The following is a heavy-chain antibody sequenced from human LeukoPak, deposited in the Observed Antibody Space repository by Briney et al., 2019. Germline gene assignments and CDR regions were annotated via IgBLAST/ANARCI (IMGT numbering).Heavy chain of an antibody. Sequence: PSETLSLTCTVSGGSISSYYWSWIRQPPGKGLEWIGYIYYSGSTNYNPSLKSRVTISVDTSKNQFSLKLSSVTAADTAVYYCARDRGSGSYYRYFDYWGQGTLVTVSS. CDR1: GGSISSYY. D-gene: IGHD3-10*01. CDR3: ARDRGSGSYYRYFDY. V-gene: IGHV4-59*01. CDR2: IYYSGST. J-gene: IGHJ4*02.